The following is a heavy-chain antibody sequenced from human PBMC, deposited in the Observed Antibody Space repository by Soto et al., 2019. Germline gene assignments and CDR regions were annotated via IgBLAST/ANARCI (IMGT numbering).Heavy chain of an antibody. Sequence: GGSLRLSCAASGFTFSSYSMNWVRQAPGKGLEWVSSISSSSSYIYYADSVKGRFTISRDNAKNSLYLQMNSLRAEDTAVYYCARPEYSSPQFDPWGQGTLVTVSS. V-gene: IGHV3-21*01. J-gene: IGHJ5*02. CDR1: GFTFSSYS. CDR3: ARPEYSSPQFDP. CDR2: ISSSSSYI. D-gene: IGHD6-6*01.